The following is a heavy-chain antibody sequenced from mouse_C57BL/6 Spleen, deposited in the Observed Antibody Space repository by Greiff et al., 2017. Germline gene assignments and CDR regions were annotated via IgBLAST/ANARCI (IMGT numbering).Heavy chain of an antibody. CDR2: INPYNGDT. Sequence: EVQLQQSGPELVKPGDSVKISCKASGYSFTGYFMNWVMQSHGKSLEWIGRINPYNGDTFYNQKFKGQATLTVDKSSSTSHMELRSLTSEDSAVYYCARYYGSLYYFDYWGQGTTLTVSS. CDR3: ARYYGSLYYFDY. D-gene: IGHD1-1*01. CDR1: GYSFTGYF. V-gene: IGHV1-20*01. J-gene: IGHJ2*01.